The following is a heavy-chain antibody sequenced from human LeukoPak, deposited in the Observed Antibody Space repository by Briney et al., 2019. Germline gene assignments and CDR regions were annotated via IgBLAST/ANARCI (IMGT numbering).Heavy chain of an antibody. D-gene: IGHD6-13*01. CDR2: INPSGGST. CDR3: ARGARSSRYYYYMDV. Sequence: ASVKVSCKASGYTITSYYMHWVRQAPGQGLEWMGIINPSGGSTNYAQKFQGRVTMTRDMSTSTVYMELSSLRSEDTAVYYCARGARSSRYYYYMDVWGKGTTVTVSS. V-gene: IGHV1-46*01. J-gene: IGHJ6*03. CDR1: GYTITSYY.